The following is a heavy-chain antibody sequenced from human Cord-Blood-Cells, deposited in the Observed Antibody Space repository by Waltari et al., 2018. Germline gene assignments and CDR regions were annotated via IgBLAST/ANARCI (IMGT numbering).Heavy chain of an antibody. V-gene: IGHV4-39*01. D-gene: IGHD4-17*01. CDR1: GGSISSSSSY. CDR2: IYYSGST. Sequence: QLQLQESGPGLVKPSETLSLTCTVSGGSISSSSSYWGWIRQPPGKGLEWIGSIYYSGSTYYNPSLKSRVTISVDTSKNQFSLKLSSVTAADTAVYYCAKHVSTTVTKRGAFDIWGQGTMVTVSS. CDR3: AKHVSTTVTKRGAFDI. J-gene: IGHJ3*02.